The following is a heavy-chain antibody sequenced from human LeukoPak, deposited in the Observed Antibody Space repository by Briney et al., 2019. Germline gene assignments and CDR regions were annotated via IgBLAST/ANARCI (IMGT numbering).Heavy chain of an antibody. Sequence: PGGSLRLSCAASGFTFSSYSMNWVRQAPGKGLEWVSSISSSSSYIYYADSVKGRFTISRDNAKNSLYLQMNSLRAEDTALYYCAKDYSGSYNDAFDIWGQGTMVTVSS. CDR3: AKDYSGSYNDAFDI. CDR2: ISSSSSYI. D-gene: IGHD1-26*01. J-gene: IGHJ3*02. V-gene: IGHV3-21*04. CDR1: GFTFSSYS.